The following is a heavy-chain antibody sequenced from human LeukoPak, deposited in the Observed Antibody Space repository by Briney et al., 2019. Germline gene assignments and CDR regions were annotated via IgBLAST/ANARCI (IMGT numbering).Heavy chain of an antibody. V-gene: IGHV3-74*01. D-gene: IGHD3-10*01. CDR1: GFTFSSYG. Sequence: GGTLRLSCAASGFTFSSYGMSWVRRAPGKGLVWVSRINSDGSSTSYADSVKGRFTISRDNAKNTLYLQMNSLRAEDTAVYYCAYYYGSGSTRGYYFDYWGQGTLVTVSS. J-gene: IGHJ4*02. CDR2: INSDGSST. CDR3: AYYYGSGSTRGYYFDY.